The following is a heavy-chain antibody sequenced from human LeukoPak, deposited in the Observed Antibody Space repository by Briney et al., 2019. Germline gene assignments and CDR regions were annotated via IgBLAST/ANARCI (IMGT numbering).Heavy chain of an antibody. CDR1: GFTFSSYG. CDR3: AKDKGKGVTMIVVRVSYYFDY. CDR2: IRYDGSNK. Sequence: SGGSLRLSCAASGFTFSSYGMHWVRQAPGKGLEWVAFIRYDGSNKYYADSVKGRFTISGDNSKNTLYLQLNSLRAEDTAVYYCAKDKGKGVTMIVVRVSYYFDYWGQGTLVTVSS. D-gene: IGHD3-22*01. V-gene: IGHV3-30*02. J-gene: IGHJ4*02.